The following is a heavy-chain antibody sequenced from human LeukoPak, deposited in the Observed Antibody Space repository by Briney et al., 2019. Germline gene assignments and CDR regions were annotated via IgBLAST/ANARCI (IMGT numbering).Heavy chain of an antibody. V-gene: IGHV3-7*01. CDR3: ARLRGSGYFPDY. Sequence: GGSLRLSCAASGFTFSIHWMSWVRQAPGKGLEWVANIKEDGSEKYYVDSVKGRFTISRDNAKNSLYLQMNSLRAEDTAVYYCARLRGSGYFPDYWGQGTLVTVSS. J-gene: IGHJ4*02. CDR1: GFTFSIHW. D-gene: IGHD3-22*01. CDR2: IKEDGSEK.